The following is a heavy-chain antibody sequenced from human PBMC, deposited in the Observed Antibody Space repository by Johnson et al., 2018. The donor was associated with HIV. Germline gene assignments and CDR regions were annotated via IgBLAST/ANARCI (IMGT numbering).Heavy chain of an antibody. J-gene: IGHJ3*02. CDR2: ISYDGSNK. D-gene: IGHD3-10*01. CDR1: GFTFSSYA. Sequence: QVQLVESGGGVVQPGRSLRLSCAASGFTFSSYAMHWVRQAPGKGLEWVAVISYDGSNKYYADSVKGRFTISRDNSKNTLYLQMNSLRAEDTAVYYCATIMSYYGRGSGRDAFDIWGQGTMVTVSS. CDR3: ATIMSYYGRGSGRDAFDI. V-gene: IGHV3-30*04.